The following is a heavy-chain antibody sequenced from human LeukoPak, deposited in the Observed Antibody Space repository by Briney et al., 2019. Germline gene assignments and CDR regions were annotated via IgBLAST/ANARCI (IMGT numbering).Heavy chain of an antibody. Sequence: ASVKVSCKASGYTFTGYYLHWVRQAPGQGLEWMGWMNPNSGNTGYAQKFQGRVTMTRNTSISTAYMELSSLRSEDTAVYYCARGRAMVRGVPSRPWGQGTLVTVSS. CDR3: ARGRAMVRGVPSRP. D-gene: IGHD3-10*01. J-gene: IGHJ5*02. CDR2: MNPNSGNT. V-gene: IGHV1-8*02. CDR1: GYTFTGYY.